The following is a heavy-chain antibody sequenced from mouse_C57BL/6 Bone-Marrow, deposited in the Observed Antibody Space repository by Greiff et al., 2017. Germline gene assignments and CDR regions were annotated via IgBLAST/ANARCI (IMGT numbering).Heavy chain of an antibody. Sequence: VQRVESGAELVRPGASVTLSCKASGYTFTDYEMHWVKQTPVHGLEWIGAIDPETGGTAYNQKFKGKAILTADKSSSTAYMELRSLTSEDSAVYYCTVGGYSDYWGQGNTLTVSS. CDR1: GYTFTDYE. V-gene: IGHV1-15*01. J-gene: IGHJ2*01. CDR3: TVGGYSDY. CDR2: IDPETGGT. D-gene: IGHD1-1*02.